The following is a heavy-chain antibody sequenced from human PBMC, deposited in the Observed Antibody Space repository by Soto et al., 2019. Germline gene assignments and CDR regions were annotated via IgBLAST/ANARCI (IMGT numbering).Heavy chain of an antibody. V-gene: IGHV4-30-2*01. CDR3: ARAEYQLLGGGMDV. D-gene: IGHD2-2*01. Sequence: PSETLSLTCAVSGGSISSGGYSWSWIRQPPGKGLGWIGYIYHSGSTYYNPSLKSRVTISVDRSKNQFSLKLSSVTAADTAVYYCARAEYQLLGGGMDVWGQGTTVTVSS. CDR1: GGSISSGGYS. CDR2: IYHSGST. J-gene: IGHJ6*02.